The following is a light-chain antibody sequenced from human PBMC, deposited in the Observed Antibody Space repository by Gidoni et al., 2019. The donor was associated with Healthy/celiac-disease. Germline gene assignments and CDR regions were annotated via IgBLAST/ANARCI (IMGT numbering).Light chain of an antibody. CDR3: QQYGSSPWT. CDR2: GAS. CDR1: QSVSSSY. Sequence: IVLTPSPGPLSLSPGERATLSCRARQSVSSSYLAWYQQKPGQAPRLLIYGASSRATGIPDRFSGSGSGTDFTLTISRLEPEDFAVYYCQQYGSSPWTFGQGTKVEIK. J-gene: IGKJ1*01. V-gene: IGKV3-20*01.